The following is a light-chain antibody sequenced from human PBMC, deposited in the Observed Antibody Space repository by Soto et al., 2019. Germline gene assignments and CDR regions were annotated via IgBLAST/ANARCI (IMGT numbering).Light chain of an antibody. V-gene: IGLV2-14*01. CDR3: SSYTSSAYV. CDR1: SSDVGGYNY. J-gene: IGLJ1*01. Sequence: QSALTQPASVSGSPGQSITISGTGTSSDVGGYNYVSWYQQHPGKAPKLMIYDVSNRPSGVSNRFSGSKSGNTASLTISGLQAEDEADYYFSSYTSSAYVFGTGTKLTVL. CDR2: DVS.